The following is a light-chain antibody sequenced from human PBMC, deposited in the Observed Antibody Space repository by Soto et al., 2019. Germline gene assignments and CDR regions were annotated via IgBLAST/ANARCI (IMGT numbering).Light chain of an antibody. CDR1: SSNIGSN. V-gene: IGLV1-44*01. Sequence: QSVLTQPPSASGTPGQRVTISCSGSSSNIGSNINWYQQLPGTAPKLLIYNNNQRPSGVPDRFSGSKSGTSASLAISGLQSEDEADYYCAAWDDSLNGLVFGTGTKVTVL. CDR3: AAWDDSLNGLV. CDR2: NNN. J-gene: IGLJ1*01.